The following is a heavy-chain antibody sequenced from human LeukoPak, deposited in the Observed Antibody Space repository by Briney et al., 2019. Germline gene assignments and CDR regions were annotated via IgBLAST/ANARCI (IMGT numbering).Heavy chain of an antibody. Sequence: TGGSLRLSCAASGFTFSDYYMSWIRQAPGKGLEWVSYISSSSSYTNYADSVKGRFTISRDNAKNSLYLQMNSLRAEDTAVYYCARDIAVAGINWFDPWGQGTLVTVSS. CDR3: ARDIAVAGINWFDP. J-gene: IGHJ5*02. CDR2: ISSSSSYT. V-gene: IGHV3-11*05. CDR1: GFTFSDYY. D-gene: IGHD6-19*01.